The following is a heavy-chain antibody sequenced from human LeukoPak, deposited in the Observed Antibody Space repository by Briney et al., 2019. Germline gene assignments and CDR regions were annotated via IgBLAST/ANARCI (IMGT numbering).Heavy chain of an antibody. D-gene: IGHD6-19*01. CDR1: TFTFSDCA. CDR2: IHGGAEGT. CDR3: ARDHDLGQWLVPSAVDY. Sequence: GGSLRLSRTASTFTFSDCAMSWVRQAPGKRLEWVSTIHGGAEGTFYADAVKGRFTISRDNSKHTLYLQMNSLRAEDTAVYYCARDHDLGQWLVPSAVDYWGQGTLVTVSS. V-gene: IGHV3-23*01. J-gene: IGHJ4*02.